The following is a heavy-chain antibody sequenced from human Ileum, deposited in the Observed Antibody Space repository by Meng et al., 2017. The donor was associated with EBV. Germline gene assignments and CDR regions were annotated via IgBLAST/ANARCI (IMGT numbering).Heavy chain of an antibody. CDR3: ARGWDTAMDSG. CDR2: IYYSGTT. D-gene: IGHD5-18*01. CDR1: GGSVSISSSH. J-gene: IGHJ4*02. V-gene: IGHV4-61*01. Sequence: QLHLEESGPGRVKPSETLTLHRTGSGGSVSISSSHWSWIRQPPGKGLAWIGYIYYSGTTNYNPSLESRVTISVDTSKNQFSLKLRSVAASDTAVYYCARGWDTAMDSGWGQGTLVTVSS.